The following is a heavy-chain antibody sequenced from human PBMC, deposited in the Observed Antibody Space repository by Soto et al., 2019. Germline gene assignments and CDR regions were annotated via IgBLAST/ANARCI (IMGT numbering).Heavy chain of an antibody. D-gene: IGHD3-22*01. CDR2: IYPGDSDT. CDR1: GHSFTNYW. J-gene: IGHJ4*02. CDR3: ARHDSSGYYL. V-gene: IGHV5-51*01. Sequence: GESLKIFWKGSGHSFTNYWIGWVRQMPGKGLEWMGIIYPGDSDTRYSPSFQGQVTISADKSISTAYLQWSSLKASDTAMYYCARHDSSGYYLWGQGTLVTVSS.